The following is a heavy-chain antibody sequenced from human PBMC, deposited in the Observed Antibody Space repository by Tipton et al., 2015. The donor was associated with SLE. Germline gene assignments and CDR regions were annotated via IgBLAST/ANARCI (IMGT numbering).Heavy chain of an antibody. J-gene: IGHJ3*02. V-gene: IGHV1-2*02. CDR3: ARDGGESSSWCDALDI. CDR1: GYTFTGYY. CDR2: INPNSGGT. D-gene: IGHD6-13*01. Sequence: QLVQSGAEVKKPGASVKVSCKASGYTFTGYYMHWVRQAPGQGLEWMGWINPNSGGTNYAQKLQGRVTMTTDTSTSTAYMELRSLRSDDTAVYYCARDGGESSSWCDALDIWGQATMVTVSS.